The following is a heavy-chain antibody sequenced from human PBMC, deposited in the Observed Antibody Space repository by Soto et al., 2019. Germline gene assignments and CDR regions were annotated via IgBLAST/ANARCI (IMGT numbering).Heavy chain of an antibody. CDR1: GGPISSYY. V-gene: IGHV4-59*08. CDR2: IYYTESP. CDR3: AGLRQQLDKNFDY. J-gene: IGHJ4*02. Sequence: PSETLSLTCTVSGGPISSYYWTWIRQPPGKGLEWIGHIYYTESPKYNPSLKSRVTISVDTSKNQFSLKLSSVTAADTAVYYCAGLRQQLDKNFDYWVQGTLVTVSS. D-gene: IGHD6-13*01.